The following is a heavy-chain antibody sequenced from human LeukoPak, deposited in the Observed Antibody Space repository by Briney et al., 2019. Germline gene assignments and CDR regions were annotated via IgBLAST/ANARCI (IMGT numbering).Heavy chain of an antibody. J-gene: IGHJ4*02. CDR2: ISGSGGST. CDR3: AKDLGWLQLGGRFDY. V-gene: IGHV3-23*01. CDR1: GFTFSSYA. D-gene: IGHD5-24*01. Sequence: GGSLRLSCAASGFTFSSYAMSWVRQAPGKGLEWVAAISGSGGSTYYADSVKGRFTISRDNSKNTLYLQMNSLRAEDTAVYYCAKDLGWLQLGGRFDYWGQGTLVTVSS.